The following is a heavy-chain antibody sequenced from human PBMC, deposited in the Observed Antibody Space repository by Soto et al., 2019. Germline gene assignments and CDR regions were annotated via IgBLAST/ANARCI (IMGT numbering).Heavy chain of an antibody. Sequence: QVQLQESGPGLVKPSGTLSLTCAVSGGSISSSNWWSWVRQPPGKGLEWIGEIYHSGSTNYNPSLTTRAPXPXDXPKNQYSLKLSSVTAAATAGYYCASVSVSYYYRMDVWGQGTTVTVSS. V-gene: IGHV4-4*02. CDR3: ASVSVSYYYRMDV. CDR1: GGSISSSNW. CDR2: IYHSGST. D-gene: IGHD1-26*01. J-gene: IGHJ6*02.